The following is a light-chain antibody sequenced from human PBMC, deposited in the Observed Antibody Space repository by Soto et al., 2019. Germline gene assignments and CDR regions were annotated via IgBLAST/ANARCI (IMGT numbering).Light chain of an antibody. CDR2: KAS. CDR1: QSVNSW. J-gene: IGKJ1*01. CDR3: QHYNSYSEA. V-gene: IGKV1-5*03. Sequence: DIQMTQSPSTLSASVGDRVTNTCRASQSVNSWLAWYQQKPGKAPKLLIYKASTLKSGVPSRFSGSGSGTEFTLTISSLQPDDFATYYCQHYNSYSEAFGQGTKVDIK.